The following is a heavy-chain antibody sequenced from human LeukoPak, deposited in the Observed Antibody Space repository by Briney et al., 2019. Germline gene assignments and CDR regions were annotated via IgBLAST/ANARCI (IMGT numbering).Heavy chain of an antibody. V-gene: IGHV1-46*01. J-gene: IGHJ5*02. CDR3: ARYSKPSNYDFWAWFDP. D-gene: IGHD3-3*01. Sequence: ASVKVSCKASGYTFTSYYMHWVRQAPGQGLECMGIINPSGGSTSYAQKFQGRVTMTRDMSTSTVYMELSSLRSEDTAVYYCARYSKPSNYDFWAWFDPWGQGTLVTASS. CDR1: GYTFTSYY. CDR2: INPSGGST.